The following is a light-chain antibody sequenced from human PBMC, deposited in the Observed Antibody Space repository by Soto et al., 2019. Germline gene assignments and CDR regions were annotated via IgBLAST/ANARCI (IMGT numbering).Light chain of an antibody. CDR2: GAT. Sequence: EIVLTQSPGTLSMSPGERATLSCRASQSVSSRYVAWHQQKPGQAPRLLLSGATTRATGIPDRFSGSGSGTDFTLTISRLEPEDFAVDYCQQYSNSPFTFGPGTKVDVK. V-gene: IGKV3-20*01. J-gene: IGKJ3*01. CDR3: QQYSNSPFT. CDR1: QSVSSRY.